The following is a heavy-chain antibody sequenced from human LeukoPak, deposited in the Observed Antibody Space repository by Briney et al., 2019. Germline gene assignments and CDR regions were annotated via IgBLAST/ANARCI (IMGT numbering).Heavy chain of an antibody. Sequence: GASVKVSCNASGYTFTSYDINWVRQAPGQGLEWMGWINPNSGGTNYAQKFQGRVTMTRDTSISTAYMELSRLRSDDTAVYYCARDPVGYCSSSSCYREDSAFDIWGQGTMVTVSS. J-gene: IGHJ3*02. CDR1: GYTFTSYD. D-gene: IGHD2-2*02. CDR3: ARDPVGYCSSSSCYREDSAFDI. V-gene: IGHV1-2*02. CDR2: INPNSGGT.